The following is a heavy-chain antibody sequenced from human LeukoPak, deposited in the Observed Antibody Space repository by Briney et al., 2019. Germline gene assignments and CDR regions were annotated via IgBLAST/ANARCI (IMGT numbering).Heavy chain of an antibody. CDR2: ISFDGGNK. CDR3: ARDGIVGSPLFKFDY. CDR1: GFTFNNYA. Sequence: GGSLRLSCAASGFTFNNYAIHWVRQAPGKGLEGLAIISFDGGNKYYADSVKGRFTISRDNSKNTLYLQMNSLRAEDTAVYYCARDGIVGSPLFKFDYWGQGTLVTVSS. D-gene: IGHD1-26*01. J-gene: IGHJ4*02. V-gene: IGHV3-30-3*01.